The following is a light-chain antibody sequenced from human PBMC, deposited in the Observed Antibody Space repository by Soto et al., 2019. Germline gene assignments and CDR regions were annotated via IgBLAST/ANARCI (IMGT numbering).Light chain of an antibody. V-gene: IGKV1-39*01. CDR2: AAS. J-gene: IGKJ3*01. CDR3: QQSYSTPVT. CDR1: QSISSY. Sequence: DIQMTQSPSSLSASVGDRVTITCRASQSISSYLNWYQQKPGKAPKLLIYAASSLESGVPSRFSGSGSGTDVTLTISSRQPEDFATYYCQQSYSTPVTFGPGTKVDIK.